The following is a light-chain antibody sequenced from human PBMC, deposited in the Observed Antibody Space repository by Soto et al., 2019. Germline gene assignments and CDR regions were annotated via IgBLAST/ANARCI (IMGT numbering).Light chain of an antibody. CDR1: QRINIY. CDR3: QQSFSTPT. CDR2: SAS. J-gene: IGKJ5*01. Sequence: DIQMTQSPSSLSTSVGDRVTITCRASQRINIYLNWYRQKPGKAPELLIYSASNLQSGVPSRFSGSESGTDFTLTIASLQPEDFATYYCQQSFSTPTFGQGTRLEIK. V-gene: IGKV1-39*01.